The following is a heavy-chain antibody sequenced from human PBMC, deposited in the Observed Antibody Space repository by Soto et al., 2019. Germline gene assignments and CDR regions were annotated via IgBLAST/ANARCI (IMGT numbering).Heavy chain of an antibody. Sequence: QLQLQESGPGLVKPSETLSLTCTVSGGSISSSSYYWGWIRQPPGKGLKWIGSIYYSGRTYYTQYLKRHVKLAVDTSKNQLSLKLSSVTAAVTAVYYCARGDIEYSSSSPIKYYYYYYMDVWGKGATVTVSS. J-gene: IGHJ6*03. D-gene: IGHD6-6*01. V-gene: IGHV4-39*01. CDR2: IYYSGRT. CDR1: GGSISSSSYY. CDR3: ARGDIEYSSSSPIKYYYYYYMDV.